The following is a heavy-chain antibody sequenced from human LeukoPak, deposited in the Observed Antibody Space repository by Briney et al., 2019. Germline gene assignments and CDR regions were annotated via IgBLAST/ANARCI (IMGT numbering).Heavy chain of an antibody. V-gene: IGHV3-23*01. J-gene: IGHJ6*03. Sequence: GGSLRLSCAASGFTFSSYGMSWVRQAPGKGLEWVSAISGTGDNTYYADSVKGRFTVSRDNSKNTLYLQMNSLRAEDTAVYYCAKITFGGVIADMDVWGKGTTVTISS. D-gene: IGHD3-16*02. CDR2: ISGTGDNT. CDR3: AKITFGGVIADMDV. CDR1: GFTFSSYG.